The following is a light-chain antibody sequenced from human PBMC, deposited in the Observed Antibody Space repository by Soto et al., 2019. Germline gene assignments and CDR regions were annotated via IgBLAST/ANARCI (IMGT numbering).Light chain of an antibody. Sequence: DIQMTQSPSSLSASVRDRVTITCRASQDIGNDLGWYQQKPGKAPKRLIYAASSLESGVPARFSGSGSGTEFTLTISSLQPEDFATYYCLQHNSYPRAFGQGTKMEIK. V-gene: IGKV1-17*01. J-gene: IGKJ1*01. CDR1: QDIGND. CDR2: AAS. CDR3: LQHNSYPRA.